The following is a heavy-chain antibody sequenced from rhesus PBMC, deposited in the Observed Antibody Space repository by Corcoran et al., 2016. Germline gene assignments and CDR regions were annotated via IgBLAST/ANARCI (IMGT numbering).Heavy chain of an antibody. V-gene: IGHV3-132*02. D-gene: IGHD4-35*01. Sequence: VEQLVESGGALVQPGASLRLSCAASEFTFSSYDMHWVRQAPGKGLEWVSAISIGGGTYSPASVKGRFTISRDNAKNSLYLQMNSLRAEDTAVYYCARGHHGNYDGLDSWGQGVVVTVSS. CDR3: ARGHHGNYDGLDS. CDR2: ISIGGGT. J-gene: IGHJ6*01. CDR1: EFTFSSYD.